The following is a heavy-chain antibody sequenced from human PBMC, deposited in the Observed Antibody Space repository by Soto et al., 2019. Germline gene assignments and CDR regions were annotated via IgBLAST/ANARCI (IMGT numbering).Heavy chain of an antibody. J-gene: IGHJ4*02. D-gene: IGHD7-27*01. Sequence: QVQLVQSGTEVKRPGASVKLSCKNSGYTFTDFFIHWVRQAPGQGLEWMGWISPKIGSTYYAQKFQGWVTLTRDTSTTTVYMELTRLKSDDTAIYYCARNTQITGDGFDFWGQGTLVTVSS. CDR3: ARNTQITGDGFDF. CDR2: ISPKIGST. CDR1: GYTFTDFF. V-gene: IGHV1-2*04.